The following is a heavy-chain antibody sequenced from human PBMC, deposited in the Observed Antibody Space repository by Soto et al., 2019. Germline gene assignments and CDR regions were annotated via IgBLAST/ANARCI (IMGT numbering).Heavy chain of an antibody. CDR3: ARTSPTGYYNY. D-gene: IGHD3-9*01. J-gene: IGHJ4*02. V-gene: IGHV3-11*05. CDR1: GFPFSDYY. Sequence: QVQLVESGGDVVKPGGSLRLSCAASGFPFSDYYMSWIRQAPGKGLEWVSSIGGSSSYTNNADSVKGRFTISRDNAKNSLYLQMNSLRAEDTAVYYCARTSPTGYYNYWGQGTRVNVSA. CDR2: IGGSSSYT.